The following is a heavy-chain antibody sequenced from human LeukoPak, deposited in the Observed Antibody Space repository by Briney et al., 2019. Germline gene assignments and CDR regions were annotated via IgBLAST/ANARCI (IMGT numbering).Heavy chain of an antibody. CDR2: IGISSGNT. Sequence: GGSLRLSCATSGFTFSSYSMNWVRQAPGKGLEWISYIGISSGNTKYADSVKGRFTISGDKAKNSVYLQMNSLRVEDTAVYYCARDTKYAFDNWGQGTLVTVSS. D-gene: IGHD2-2*01. CDR3: ARDTKYAFDN. CDR1: GFTFSSYS. V-gene: IGHV3-48*01. J-gene: IGHJ4*02.